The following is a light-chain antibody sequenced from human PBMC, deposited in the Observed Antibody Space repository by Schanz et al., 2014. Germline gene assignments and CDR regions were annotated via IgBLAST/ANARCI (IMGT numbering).Light chain of an antibody. J-gene: IGKJ1*01. Sequence: EIVMTQSPGTLSVSPGERATLSCSAGQSISSNLAWYQHKTGQAPRLLIYGASTRATGIPGRFSGSGSGTEFTLTISSLQSEDFAVYYCQQYNNWPLPPGTFGQGTKVEIK. CDR1: QSISSN. CDR3: QQYNNWPLPPGT. V-gene: IGKV3-15*01. CDR2: GAS.